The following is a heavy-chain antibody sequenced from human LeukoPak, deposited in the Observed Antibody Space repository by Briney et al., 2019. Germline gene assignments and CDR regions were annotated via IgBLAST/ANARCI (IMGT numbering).Heavy chain of an antibody. CDR2: INQDGSDK. J-gene: IGHJ3*02. CDR3: ARVVAGRFDI. D-gene: IGHD6-19*01. V-gene: IGHV3-7*05. Sequence: PGGSLRLSCAASGFTFSTYWMTWVRQAPGGGLEWVANINQDGSDKYFVDSVKGRFTISRDNAKNSLYLQMNSLRAEDTAVYYCARVVAGRFDIWGQGTMVTVSS. CDR1: GFTFSTYW.